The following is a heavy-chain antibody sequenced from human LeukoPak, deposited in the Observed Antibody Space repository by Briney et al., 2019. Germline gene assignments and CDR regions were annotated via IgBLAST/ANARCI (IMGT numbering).Heavy chain of an antibody. CDR2: IYYSGST. V-gene: IGHV4-39*07. D-gene: IGHD5-24*01. CDR1: GGSISSSSYY. CDR3: ARMGRDGYNLFDY. J-gene: IGHJ4*02. Sequence: SETLSLTCTVSGGSISSSSYYWGWIRQPPGKGLEWIGSIYYSGSTNYNPSLKSRVTISVDTSKSQFSLKLSSVTAADTAVYYCARMGRDGYNLFDYWGQGTLVTVSS.